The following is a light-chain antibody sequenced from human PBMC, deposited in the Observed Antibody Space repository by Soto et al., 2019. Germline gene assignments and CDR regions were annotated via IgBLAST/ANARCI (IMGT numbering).Light chain of an antibody. CDR1: HDVSRN. V-gene: IGKV1-33*01. CDR2: DAS. J-gene: IGKJ4*01. CDR3: QQYNSMLS. Sequence: DIQMHQSPYSLSASEGARVTITCQSSHDVSRNLNWFQQKPGEAPQLLIYDASNLERGVPSRFSGSGSGTDFTLTISSLQPEDVATYYCQQYNSMLSFGGGTEVEIK.